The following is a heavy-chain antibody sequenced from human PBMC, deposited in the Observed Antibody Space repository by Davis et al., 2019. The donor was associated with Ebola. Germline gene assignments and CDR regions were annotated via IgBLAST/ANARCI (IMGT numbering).Heavy chain of an antibody. V-gene: IGHV4-34*01. D-gene: IGHD4-17*01. CDR2: ISHTGST. CDR3: ARYAGDYGAD. CDR1: SGSFSNYF. J-gene: IGHJ1*01. Sequence: PLETLSPTFGVYSGSFSNYFWSWIRHLPGKGLEWIGEISHTGSTYYNPSLKSRVTISLDTSKNQFSLNLSSVTAADTAVNYCARYAGDYGADWGQGTLVTVSS.